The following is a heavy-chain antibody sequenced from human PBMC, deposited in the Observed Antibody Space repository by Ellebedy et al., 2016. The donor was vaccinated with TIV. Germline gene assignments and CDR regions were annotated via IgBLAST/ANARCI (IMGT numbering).Heavy chain of an antibody. CDR3: ARTRGGRIYAFDI. J-gene: IGHJ3*02. CDR2: ISYSGST. CDR1: GGSISSYY. Sequence: MPSETLSLTCTVSGGSISSYYWSWIRQPPGKGLEWIGYISYSGSTNYNPSLKSRVTISVDTSKNQFSLKLSSVTAADTAVYYCARTRGGRIYAFDIWGQGTMVTVSS. V-gene: IGHV4-59*12. D-gene: IGHD3-10*01.